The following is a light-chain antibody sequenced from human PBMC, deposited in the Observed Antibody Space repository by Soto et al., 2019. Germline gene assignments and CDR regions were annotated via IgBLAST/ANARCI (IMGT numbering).Light chain of an antibody. V-gene: IGLV2-14*01. J-gene: IGLJ2*01. Sequence: QSALTQPASVSGSPRQSITISCTGTSSDVGGYNYVSWYQQHPGKAPKLMIYEVSNRPSGVSNRFSGSKSGNTVSLTISGLQAEDEADYYCSSYTSSSVVVFGGGTKLTVL. CDR3: SSYTSSSVVV. CDR2: EVS. CDR1: SSDVGGYNY.